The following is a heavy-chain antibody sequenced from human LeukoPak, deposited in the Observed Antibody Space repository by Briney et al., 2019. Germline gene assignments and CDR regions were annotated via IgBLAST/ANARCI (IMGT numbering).Heavy chain of an antibody. CDR2: IYYSGST. V-gene: IGHV4-39*02. D-gene: IGHD1-26*01. Sequence: KPSETLSLTCTVSGGSIGSSSYYWGWIRQPPGKGLEWIGSIYYSGSTYYNPSLKSRVTISVDTSKNQFSLKLSSVTAADTAVYYCARDPRGIVGANHNWFDPWGQGTLVTVSS. CDR1: GGSIGSSSYY. J-gene: IGHJ5*02. CDR3: ARDPRGIVGANHNWFDP.